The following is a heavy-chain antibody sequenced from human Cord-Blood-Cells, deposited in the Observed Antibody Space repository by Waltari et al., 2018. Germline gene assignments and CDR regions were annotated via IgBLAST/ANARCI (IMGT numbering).Heavy chain of an antibody. CDR2: FDPGDGET. J-gene: IGHJ4*02. CDR3: ATWLGDSSGYSLDY. D-gene: IGHD3-22*01. V-gene: IGHV1-24*01. Sequence: QVQLVQSGAEVKKPGASVKVSCKVSGYTLTELSMHWVRQAPGKGLEWMGGFDPGDGETIYAQKFQARVTMTEDTATDTADMELSSLRSEDTSLYYCATWLGDSSGYSLDYWGQGILVTVSS. CDR1: GYTLTELS.